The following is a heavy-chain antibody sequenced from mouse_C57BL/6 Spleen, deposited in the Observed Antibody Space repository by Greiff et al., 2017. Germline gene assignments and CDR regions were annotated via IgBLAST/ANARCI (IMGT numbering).Heavy chain of an antibody. V-gene: IGHV1-72*01. CDR1: GYTFTSYW. D-gene: IGHD2-3*01. Sequence: VKLQESGAELVKPGASVKLSCKASGYTFTSYWMHWVKQRPGRGLEWIGRIDPNSGGTKYNEKFKSKATMTVDKPSSTAYMQLSSLTSEDSAVYSCARLYDGYYGADAMDYWGQGTSVTVSS. CDR2: IDPNSGGT. J-gene: IGHJ4*01. CDR3: ARLYDGYYGADAMDY.